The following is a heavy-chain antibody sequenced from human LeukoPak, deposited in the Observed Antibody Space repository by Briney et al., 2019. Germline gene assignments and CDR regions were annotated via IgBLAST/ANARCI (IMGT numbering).Heavy chain of an antibody. J-gene: IGHJ4*02. V-gene: IGHV4-34*01. CDR2: INHSGST. D-gene: IGHD2-2*01. CDR1: GGSFSGYY. CDR3: ARYLVVPAAPDY. Sequence: SETLSLTCAVYGGSFSGYYWSWIRQPPGKGLEWIGEINHSGSTNYNPSLKSRVTISVDTSKNQFSLKLSSVTAADTAVCYCARYLVVPAAPDYWGQGTLVTVSS.